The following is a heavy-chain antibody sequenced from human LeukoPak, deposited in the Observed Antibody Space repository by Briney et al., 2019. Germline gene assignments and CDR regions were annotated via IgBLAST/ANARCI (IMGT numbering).Heavy chain of an antibody. J-gene: IGHJ4*02. CDR3: AKSYRAAGPALLFDY. D-gene: IGHD6-13*01. V-gene: IGHV3-23*01. CDR1: GFTFSSYE. Sequence: PGGSLRLSCAASGFTFSSYEMNWVRQAPGKGLEWVSAIGGSGVSTYYADSVKGRFTISRDNSRNTLYLQMNSLRAEDTAVYYCAKSYRAAGPALLFDYWGQGTLVTVSS. CDR2: IGGSGVST.